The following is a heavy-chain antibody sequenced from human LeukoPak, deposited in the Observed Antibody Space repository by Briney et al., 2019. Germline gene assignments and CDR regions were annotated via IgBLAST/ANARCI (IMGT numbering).Heavy chain of an antibody. CDR2: ISGSGGST. J-gene: IGHJ4*02. Sequence: GGSLRLSCAASGFTFSSYAMSWVRQAPGKGLEWVSAISGSGGSTYYADSVKGRFTISRDNSKNTLYLQMNSLGAEDTAVYYCAKGSYSSSIHFDYWGQGTLVTVSS. V-gene: IGHV3-23*01. CDR1: GFTFSSYA. D-gene: IGHD6-6*01. CDR3: AKGSYSSSIHFDY.